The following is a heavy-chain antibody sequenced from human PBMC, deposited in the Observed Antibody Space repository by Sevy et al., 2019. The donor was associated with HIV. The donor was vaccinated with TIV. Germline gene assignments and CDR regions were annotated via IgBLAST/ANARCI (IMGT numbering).Heavy chain of an antibody. CDR2: INHSGST. D-gene: IGHD2-2*01. CDR1: GGSFSGYY. Sequence: SETLSLTCAVYGGSFSGYYWSWIRQPPGRGLEWIGEINHSGSTNYNPSLKSRVTISEDTSKNQFYLKLSSVTAADTAVYYCARHCGSTSCSHVFDIWGQGTVVTVSS. V-gene: IGHV4-34*01. J-gene: IGHJ3*02. CDR3: ARHCGSTSCSHVFDI.